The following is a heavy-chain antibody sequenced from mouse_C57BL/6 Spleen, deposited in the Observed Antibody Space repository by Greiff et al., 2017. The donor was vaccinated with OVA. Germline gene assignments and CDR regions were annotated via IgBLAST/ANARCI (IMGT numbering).Heavy chain of an antibody. CDR1: GFTFSSYA. V-gene: IGHV5-4*03. J-gene: IGHJ2*01. CDR3: ARRGYLGYYFDY. D-gene: IGHD4-1*01. Sequence: EVKLVESGGGLVKPGGSLKLSCAASGFTFSSYAMSWVRQTPEKRLEWVATISDGGSYTSYPDNVKGRFTISRDNAKNNLYLQMSHLKSEDTAMYYCARRGYLGYYFDYWGQGTTLTVSS. CDR2: ISDGGSYT.